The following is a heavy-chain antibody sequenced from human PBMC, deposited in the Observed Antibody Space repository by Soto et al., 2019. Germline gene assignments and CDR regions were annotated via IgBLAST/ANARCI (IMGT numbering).Heavy chain of an antibody. CDR2: MSPNSGNT. Sequence: ASVKLSCKASGYTFSSYGINWVRQATRQGLEYLGWMSPNSGNTGYVQKFQGRVTMTWDTSITTAYMELSSLRSEDTAVYFCARGVKYGAYSRWFDPWGQGTLVTVSS. D-gene: IGHD4-17*01. CDR3: ARGVKYGAYSRWFDP. V-gene: IGHV1-8*02. J-gene: IGHJ5*02. CDR1: GYTFSSYG.